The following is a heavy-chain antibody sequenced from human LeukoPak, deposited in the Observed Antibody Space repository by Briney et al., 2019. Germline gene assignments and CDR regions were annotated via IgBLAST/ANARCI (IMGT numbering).Heavy chain of an antibody. CDR1: GFTVRNNH. CDR2: IDSRDNT. D-gene: IGHD5-24*01. Sequence: GGSLRLSCAASGFTVRNNHMSWVRPAPGKGLEWVSVIDSRDNTYHADSVKGRSTISRHTSKNTLYLQMNSLRAEDTAVYYCARESTPLRGAFDPWGPGTLVTVSS. J-gene: IGHJ5*02. CDR3: ARESTPLRGAFDP. V-gene: IGHV3-53*04.